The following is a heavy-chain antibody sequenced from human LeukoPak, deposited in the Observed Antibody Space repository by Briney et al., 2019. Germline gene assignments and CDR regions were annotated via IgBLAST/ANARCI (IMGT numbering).Heavy chain of an antibody. V-gene: IGHV1-8*03. CDR3: ARILSGFGVVTPGMDV. CDR2: MNPNSGNT. CDR1: GYTFTSYD. Sequence: ASVKVSCKASGYTFTSYDINWVRQATGQGLEWMGWMNPNSGNTGYAQKFQGRVTITRNTSISTAYMELSSLRSEDTAVYYCARILSGFGVVTPGMDVWGKGTTVTVSS. J-gene: IGHJ6*03. D-gene: IGHD3-3*01.